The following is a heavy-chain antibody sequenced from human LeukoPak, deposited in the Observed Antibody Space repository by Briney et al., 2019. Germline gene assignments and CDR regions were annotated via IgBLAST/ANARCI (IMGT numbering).Heavy chain of an antibody. Sequence: SGTLSLTCDVSGGSISATNWWTWVRQPPGGGLEWIGEVHLNGRSHYSPSLESRVTMSADMSENHISLHLTSVTAADTAVYYCAREGGFYRPLDYTGPGTLVIVSS. D-gene: IGHD2/OR15-2a*01. CDR2: VHLNGRS. CDR1: GGSISATNW. J-gene: IGHJ4*02. V-gene: IGHV4-4*02. CDR3: AREGGFYRPLDY.